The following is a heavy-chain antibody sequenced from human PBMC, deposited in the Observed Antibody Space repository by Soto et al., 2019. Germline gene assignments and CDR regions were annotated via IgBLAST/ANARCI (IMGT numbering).Heavy chain of an antibody. D-gene: IGHD6-19*01. CDR3: ARAYSSGWVDY. CDR1: GASITSYY. V-gene: IGHV4-4*07. Sequence: QVQLQESGPRLVKPSETLSLTCTVSGASITSYYWSWIRQPAGKGLEWIGRIYASGPTNYNPSLKSRVAMSVDTSKTQCSPTRTSVTAADTAVYYFARAYSSGWVDYWGQGTLVTVSS. CDR2: IYASGPT. J-gene: IGHJ4*02.